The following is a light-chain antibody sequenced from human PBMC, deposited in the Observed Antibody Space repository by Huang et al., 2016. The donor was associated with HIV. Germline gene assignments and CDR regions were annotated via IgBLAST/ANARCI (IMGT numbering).Light chain of an antibody. CDR3: QQYHNWPYT. J-gene: IGKJ2*01. CDR1: QSVATN. V-gene: IGKV3-15*01. CDR2: GAS. Sequence: EIIMTQSPATLSRSPGEGASLSCRANQSVATNLAWYLHRPGQSPRILIFGASTRASGLPGRFSGSGSGTQVTLTVSGLQSEEFAVYYCQQYHNWPYTFGQGTKLEI.